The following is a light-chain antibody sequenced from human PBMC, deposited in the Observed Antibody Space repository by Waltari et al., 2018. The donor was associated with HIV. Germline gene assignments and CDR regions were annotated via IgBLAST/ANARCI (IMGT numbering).Light chain of an antibody. V-gene: IGKV4-1*01. CDR3: QQYFSPPPT. CDR2: WAS. CDR1: QSVFYGSNNKNF. Sequence: DIVLTQSPDSLAVSLGERATINCKSSQSVFYGSNNKNFLAWYQQKPGHPPRLLIYWASTREYGVPDRFSGSGSGTDFTLTISSLQAEDVAVYYCQQYFSPPPTFGQGTKVEIK. J-gene: IGKJ1*01.